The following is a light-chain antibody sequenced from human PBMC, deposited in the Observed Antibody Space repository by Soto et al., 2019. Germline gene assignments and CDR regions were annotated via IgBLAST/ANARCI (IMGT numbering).Light chain of an antibody. V-gene: IGLV2-14*03. CDR2: DVS. Sequence: QSALTQPASVSGSPGQSIPISCTGTSSDVGGYNFVSWYQHHPGKAPKLIIYDVSNRPSGVSNRFSGSKSGNTASLTISGLQAEDEADYYCTSYTTSITYVFGTGTKLTVL. J-gene: IGLJ1*01. CDR1: SSDVGGYNF. CDR3: TSYTTSITYV.